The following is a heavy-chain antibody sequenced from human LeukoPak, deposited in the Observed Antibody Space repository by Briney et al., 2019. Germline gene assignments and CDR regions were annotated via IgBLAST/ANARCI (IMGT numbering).Heavy chain of an antibody. CDR1: GGSISGYY. V-gene: IGHV4-59*01. D-gene: IGHD3-10*01. Sequence: KPSETLSLTCTVSGGSISGYYWNWIRQPPGKGLEWIGYIYYSGSTNYNPSLQSRVTISVDTSKNQFSLKLRSVTAADTAVYYCARVLRGGSLGYWGQGTLVTVSS. CDR3: ARVLRGGSLGY. J-gene: IGHJ4*02. CDR2: IYYSGST.